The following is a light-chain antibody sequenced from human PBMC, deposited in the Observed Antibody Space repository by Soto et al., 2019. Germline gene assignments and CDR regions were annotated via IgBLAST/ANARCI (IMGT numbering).Light chain of an antibody. CDR1: SSNIGAGYD. CDR2: GNS. Sequence: QSVLTQPPSVSGAPGQRVTISCTGSSSNIGAGYDVHWYQQLPGTAPKLLIYGNSNRPSGVPDRFSGSKSGTSASLAITGLQAEDEADYYCQSYDINLSGYVFGSGTKLTVL. V-gene: IGLV1-40*01. CDR3: QSYDINLSGYV. J-gene: IGLJ1*01.